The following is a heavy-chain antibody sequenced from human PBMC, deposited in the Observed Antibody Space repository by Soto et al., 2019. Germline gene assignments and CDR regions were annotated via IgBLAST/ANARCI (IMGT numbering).Heavy chain of an antibody. V-gene: IGHV4-39*01. CDR2: IYYSGST. J-gene: IGHJ4*02. CDR3: AGTTVTTGIIDY. CDR1: GGSISSSSYY. D-gene: IGHD4-17*01. Sequence: SETLSLTCTVSGGSISSSSYYWGWIRQPPGKGLEWIGSIYYSGSTYYNPSLKSRVTISVDTSKNQFSLKLSSVTAADTAVYYCAGTTVTTGIIDYWGQGTLVTVSS.